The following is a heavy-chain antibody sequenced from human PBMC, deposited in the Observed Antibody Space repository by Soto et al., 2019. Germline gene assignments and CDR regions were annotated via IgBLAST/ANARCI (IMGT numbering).Heavy chain of an antibody. D-gene: IGHD3-3*01. J-gene: IGHJ6*02. CDR2: ISSSSSTI. CDR3: ARTSLSPYYDFWSGYPAPDGMDV. CDR1: GFTFSSYS. Sequence: GGSLRLSCAASGFTFSSYSMNWVRQAPGKGLEWVSYISSSSSTIYYADSVKGRFTISRDNAKNSLYLQMNSLRAEDTAVYYCARTSLSPYYDFWSGYPAPDGMDVWGQGTTVTVSS. V-gene: IGHV3-48*04.